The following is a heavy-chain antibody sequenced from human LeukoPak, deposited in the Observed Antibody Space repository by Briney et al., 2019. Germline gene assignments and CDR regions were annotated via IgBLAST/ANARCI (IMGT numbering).Heavy chain of an antibody. CDR1: GFTFSSYG. Sequence: PGGSLRLSCAASGFTFSSYGMHWVRQAPGKGLEWVAFIRYDGSNKYYADSVKGRFTISRDNSKNTLYLQMNSLRAEDTAVYYCARVSHSYGYYYYYMDVWGKGTMVTVSS. CDR3: ARVSHSYGYYYYYMDV. J-gene: IGHJ6*03. D-gene: IGHD5-18*01. CDR2: IRYDGSNK. V-gene: IGHV3-30*02.